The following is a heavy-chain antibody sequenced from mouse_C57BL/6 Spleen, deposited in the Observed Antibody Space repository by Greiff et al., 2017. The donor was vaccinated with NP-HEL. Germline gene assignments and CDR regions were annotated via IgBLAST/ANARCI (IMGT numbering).Heavy chain of an antibody. D-gene: IGHD1-1*01. V-gene: IGHV1-18*01. CDR3: ARWANYYGSSYGAMDY. CDR2: INPNNGGT. J-gene: IGHJ4*01. Sequence: EVQRVESGPELVKPGASVKIPCKASGYTFTDYNMDWVKQSHGKSLEWIGDINPNNGGTIYNQKFKGKATLTVDKSSSTAHMELRSLTSEDTAVYYCARWANYYGSSYGAMDYWGQGTSVTVSS. CDR1: GYTFTDYN.